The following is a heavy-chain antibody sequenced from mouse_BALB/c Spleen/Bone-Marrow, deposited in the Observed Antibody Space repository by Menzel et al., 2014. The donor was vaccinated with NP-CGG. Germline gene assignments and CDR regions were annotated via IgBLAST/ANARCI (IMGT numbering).Heavy chain of an antibody. V-gene: IGHV2-9*02. CDR3: ARDPITTEPMDY. Sequence: VQLQQSGPGLVAPSQSLSITCTVSGFSLTSYGVHWVRRPPGKGLEWLGVIWAGGSTNYNSALMSRLGISKDNSKSQVFLKMNSLQTNDTAMYYCARDPITTEPMDYWGQGTSVTVSS. D-gene: IGHD1-1*01. J-gene: IGHJ4*01. CDR2: IWAGGST. CDR1: GFSLTSYG.